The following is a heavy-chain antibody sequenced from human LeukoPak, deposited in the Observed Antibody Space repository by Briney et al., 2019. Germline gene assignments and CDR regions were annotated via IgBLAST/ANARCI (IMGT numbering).Heavy chain of an antibody. CDR3: ARSTVAATVAFDI. D-gene: IGHD6-19*01. CDR1: GFTFSSYT. J-gene: IGHJ3*02. V-gene: IGHV3-21*01. CDR2: ISSSSYI. Sequence: GGSLRLSCAASGFTFSSYTMNWVRQAPGKGLEWVSSISSSSYIDYADSVKGRFTISRDNAKNSLYLQMNSLGAEDTAVYYCARSTVAATVAFDIWGQGTMVTVSS.